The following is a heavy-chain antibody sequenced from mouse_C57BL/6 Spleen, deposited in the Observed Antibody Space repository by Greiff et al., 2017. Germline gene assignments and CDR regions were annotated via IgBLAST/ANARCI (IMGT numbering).Heavy chain of an antibody. D-gene: IGHD1-1*01. CDR3: ARRLTTVAHYFDY. CDR1: GYTFTSYW. CDR2: IYPGSGST. J-gene: IGHJ2*01. V-gene: IGHV1-55*01. Sequence: QVQLQQPGAELVKPGASVKLSCKASGYTFTSYWITWVKQRPGQGLEWIGDIYPGSGSTNYNEKFKSKATLTVDTSSSTAYMQLSSLTSEDSAVYYCARRLTTVAHYFDYWGQGTTLTVSS.